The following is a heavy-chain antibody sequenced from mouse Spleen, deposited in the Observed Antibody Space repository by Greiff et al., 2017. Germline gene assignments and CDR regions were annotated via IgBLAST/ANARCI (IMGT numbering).Heavy chain of an antibody. J-gene: IGHJ2*01. D-gene: IGHD1-1*01. Sequence: EVQLVESEGGLVQPGSSMKLSCTASGFTFSDYYMAWVRQVPEKGLEWVANINYDGSSTYYLDSLKSRFIISRDNAKNILYLQMSSLKSEDTATYYCAREYYGSGYFDYWGQGTTLTVSS. CDR3: AREYYGSGYFDY. CDR1: GFTFSDYY. V-gene: IGHV5-16*01. CDR2: INYDGSST.